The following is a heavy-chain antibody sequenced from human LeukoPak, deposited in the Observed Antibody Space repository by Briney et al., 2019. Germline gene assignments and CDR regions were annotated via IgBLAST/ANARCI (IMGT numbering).Heavy chain of an antibody. CDR2: IYSSGST. J-gene: IGHJ4*02. CDR3: ASTRIAVAGGGFD. CDR1: GDSVSSDIYY. V-gene: IGHV4-61*02. Sequence: SETLSLTCTVSGDSVSSDIYYWSWIRQPAGKGLEWIGRIYSSGSTNYNPSLGSRATISTDVSKNQLSLKVSSVTAADTAVYYCASTRIAVAGGGFDWGQGTLVTVSS. D-gene: IGHD6-19*01.